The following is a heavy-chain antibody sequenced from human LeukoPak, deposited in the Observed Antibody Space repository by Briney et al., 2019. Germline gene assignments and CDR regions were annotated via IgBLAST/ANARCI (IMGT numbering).Heavy chain of an antibody. V-gene: IGHV4-59*11. CDR1: SGSINSHY. CDR3: ARSLSGLDSGDR. Sequence: PSETLSLTCTVSSGSINSHYWSWMRQPPGKGLEWIGTFYSDGSTSYNPSLKSRLTISVNTSRNQLSLKLTSVTSADTAVYYCARSLSGLDSGDRWGQGTLVTVSS. J-gene: IGHJ5*02. CDR2: FYSDGST. D-gene: IGHD5-12*01.